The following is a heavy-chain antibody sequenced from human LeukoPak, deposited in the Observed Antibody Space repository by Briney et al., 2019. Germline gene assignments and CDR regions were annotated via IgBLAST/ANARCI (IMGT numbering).Heavy chain of an antibody. J-gene: IGHJ4*02. D-gene: IGHD3-22*01. V-gene: IGHV3-64*01. CDR3: ARVTLYSGAFYYDN. CDR1: GFTFNIYA. Sequence: GGSLRLSCAASGFTFNIYAMHWVRQAPGKGLEYVSAISSDGGSTYYANSVKGRFTISRDNSKNTLYLQMGSLRAEGMAVYYCARVTLYSGAFYYDNWGQGTLVTVSS. CDR2: ISSDGGST.